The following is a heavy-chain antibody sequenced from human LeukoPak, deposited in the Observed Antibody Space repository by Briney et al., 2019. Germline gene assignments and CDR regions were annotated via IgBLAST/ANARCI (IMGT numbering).Heavy chain of an antibody. Sequence: ASVKVSFKASGYTFTSYHISWMRQAPGQGLQWMGRISAYNGQTNYAQKVQGRVTMTTDTSTSTVYMELRSLTSDDTAVYYCAWDSGAFEIWGQGTMVTVSS. V-gene: IGHV1-18*01. CDR1: GYTFTSYH. CDR3: AWDSGAFEI. J-gene: IGHJ3*02. CDR2: ISAYNGQT.